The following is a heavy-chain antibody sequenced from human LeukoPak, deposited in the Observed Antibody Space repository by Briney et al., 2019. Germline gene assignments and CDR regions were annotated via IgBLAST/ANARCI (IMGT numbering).Heavy chain of an antibody. CDR3: ARRSRIGELFALFDC. D-gene: IGHD3-10*01. CDR2: INTNTGNP. J-gene: IGHJ4*02. CDR1: GYTFTDYA. V-gene: IGHV7-4-1*02. Sequence: ASVKVSCKASGYTFTDYAMNWVRRAPGQGLERMGWINTNTGNPTYVQGFTGRFVFSLDTSVSTAYLQISSLKAEDTAVYYCARRSRIGELFALFDCWGRGTLVTVSS.